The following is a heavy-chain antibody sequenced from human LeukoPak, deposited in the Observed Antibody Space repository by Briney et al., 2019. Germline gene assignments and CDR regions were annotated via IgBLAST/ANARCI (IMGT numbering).Heavy chain of an antibody. V-gene: IGHV4-59*04. CDR2: IYYSGST. D-gene: IGHD6-6*01. Sequence: SETLSLICTVSGGSISSYYWSWIRQPPGKGLEWIGYIYYSGSTYYNPSLKSRVTISVDTFKDQFSLKLSSVTAADTAVYYCASSEVGDAFDIWGQGTMVTVSS. CDR3: ASSEVGDAFDI. CDR1: GGSISSYY. J-gene: IGHJ3*02.